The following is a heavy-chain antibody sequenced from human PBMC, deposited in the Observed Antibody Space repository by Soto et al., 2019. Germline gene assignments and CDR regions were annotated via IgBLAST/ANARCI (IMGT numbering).Heavy chain of an antibody. J-gene: IGHJ5*02. CDR3: ARSSGGNFGIIIEGTNWFAP. V-gene: IGHV1-46*01. Sequence: ASVKVSCKAPRDTFTSYYINWVRQAAGQGLEWMGVINPHGGSTAYAQKFKGRVTLTRDTSASTVYMEVSSLTSEDTAMYYCARSSGGNFGIIIEGTNWFAPWGQGTLVTVSS. CDR1: RDTFTSYY. D-gene: IGHD1-26*01. CDR2: INPHGGST.